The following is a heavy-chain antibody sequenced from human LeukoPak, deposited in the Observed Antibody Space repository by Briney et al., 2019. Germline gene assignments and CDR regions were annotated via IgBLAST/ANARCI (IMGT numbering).Heavy chain of an antibody. CDR3: ARDRGSGEFDY. Sequence: GGSLRLSCVGSEFTFSSYAMNWVRQAPGKGLEWVSSFSSSDDATYYADSVKGRFIISRDNSRNTLFLQMNSLRAEDAAVYYCARDRGSGEFDYWGQGTLVTVSS. CDR2: FSSSDDAT. V-gene: IGHV3-23*01. D-gene: IGHD3-10*01. CDR1: EFTFSSYA. J-gene: IGHJ4*02.